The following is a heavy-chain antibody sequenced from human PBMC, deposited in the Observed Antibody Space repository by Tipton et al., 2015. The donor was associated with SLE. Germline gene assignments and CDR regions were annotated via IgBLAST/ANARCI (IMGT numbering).Heavy chain of an antibody. V-gene: IGHV5-51*01. CDR3: ARHYNIYSIYRMGAFDV. D-gene: IGHD4-11*01. J-gene: IGHJ3*01. CDR2: IYPGDSDT. CDR1: GYSFTNYW. Sequence: QLVQSGAEAKKPGESLKISCKGSGYSFTNYWIGWVRQMPGKGLEWMGIIYPGDSDTRYSPSFQGQVTISADKSINTAYLQWSSLKASDTAMYYCARHYNIYSIYRMGAFDVWGRGTMVTVSS.